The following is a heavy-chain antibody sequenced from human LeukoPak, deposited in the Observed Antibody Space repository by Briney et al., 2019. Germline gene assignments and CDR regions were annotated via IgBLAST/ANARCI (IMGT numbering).Heavy chain of an antibody. Sequence: SPTLSLTCTVSGGSISSGGYYWSWIRQHPGKGLAWIGYIYYSGSTYYNPSLKSRVTISVDTSKNQFSLKLSSVTAADTAVYYCARVPQWLLGGNDAFDIWGQGTMVTVSS. CDR2: IYYSGST. V-gene: IGHV4-31*03. CDR1: GGSISSGGYY. D-gene: IGHD3-22*01. CDR3: ARVPQWLLGGNDAFDI. J-gene: IGHJ3*02.